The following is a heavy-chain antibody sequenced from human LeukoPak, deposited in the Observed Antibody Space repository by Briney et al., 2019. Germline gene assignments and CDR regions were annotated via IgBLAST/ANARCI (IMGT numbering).Heavy chain of an antibody. CDR1: GFGFPAYW. D-gene: IGHD4-17*01. J-gene: IGHJ4*02. CDR3: ARESGGDYYLDY. V-gene: IGHV3-7*01. CDR2: IKEDGSEK. Sequence: PGGSLRLSCAASGFGFPAYWMTWVRQAPGKGLEWVANIKEDGSEKYYVDSVKGRFTISRDNAKNSLYLQMNSLKVEDTAVYYCARESGGDYYLDYWGQGTLVTVSS.